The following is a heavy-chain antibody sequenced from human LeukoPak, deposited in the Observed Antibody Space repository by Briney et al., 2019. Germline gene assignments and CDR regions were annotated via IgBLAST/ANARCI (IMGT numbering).Heavy chain of an antibody. CDR3: VRRQKTKFDY. V-gene: IGHV5-51*01. CDR1: GYQFSNYW. D-gene: IGHD1-14*01. Sequence: GESRPLSCQCSGYQFSNYWIAGVRQLPGKGLEWMGIIYPDDSDHISRPAYQGQVTISVDKSINTVYLQWRSLKASDTDLYYCVRRQKTKFDYWGQGNL. CDR2: IYPDDSDH. J-gene: IGHJ4*02.